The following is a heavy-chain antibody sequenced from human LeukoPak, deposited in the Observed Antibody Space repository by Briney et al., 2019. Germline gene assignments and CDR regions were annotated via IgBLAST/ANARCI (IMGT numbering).Heavy chain of an antibody. Sequence: SETLSLTCTVSGGSISSSSYYWGWIRQPPGKGLEWIGSIHYSGSTYYNPSLKSRVTISVDTSKNQFSLKLSSVTAADTAVYYCARRIVVVVAARWFDPWGQGTLVTVSS. CDR3: ARRIVVVVAARWFDP. J-gene: IGHJ5*02. D-gene: IGHD2-15*01. CDR2: IHYSGST. V-gene: IGHV4-39*01. CDR1: GGSISSSSYY.